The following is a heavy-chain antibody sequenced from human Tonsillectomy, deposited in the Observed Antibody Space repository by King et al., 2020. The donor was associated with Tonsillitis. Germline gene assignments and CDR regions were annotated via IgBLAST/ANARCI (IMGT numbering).Heavy chain of an antibody. CDR3: ARRPLKFVPGSMVYFEY. D-gene: IGHD2-2*01. Sequence: VQLVESGAEVKKPGESLKISCKGSGYSFTNYWIGWVRQMTGKGLEWSGISYPGDSDTRYSPSFQGQVTISADKSISTAYLQWSSLKASDTAMYYCARRPLKFVPGSMVYFEYWGQGTLVTVSS. V-gene: IGHV5-51*03. J-gene: IGHJ4*02. CDR1: GYSFTNYW. CDR2: SYPGDSDT.